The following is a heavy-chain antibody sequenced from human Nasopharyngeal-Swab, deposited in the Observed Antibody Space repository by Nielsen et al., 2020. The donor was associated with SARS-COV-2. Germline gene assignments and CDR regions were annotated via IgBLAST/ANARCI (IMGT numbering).Heavy chain of an antibody. CDR1: GFAFIDYS. J-gene: IGHJ4*02. D-gene: IGHD1-26*01. V-gene: IGHV3-48*02. Sequence: GGSLRLSCAASGFAFIDYSMDWVRQAPGKGLEWVSYITSSSSTRYYADSVKGRFTVSRDNAKNSLYLQMSSLRDDDTAVYYCVREFEATGATYLDYWGLGTLVTVSS. CDR3: VREFEATGATYLDY. CDR2: ITSSSSTR.